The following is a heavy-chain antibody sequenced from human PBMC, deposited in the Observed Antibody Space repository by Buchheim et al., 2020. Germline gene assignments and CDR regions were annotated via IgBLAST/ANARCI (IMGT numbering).Heavy chain of an antibody. CDR2: ISYDGSNK. J-gene: IGHJ4*02. D-gene: IGHD1-26*01. CDR1: GFTFSSYG. Sequence: QVQLVESGGGVVQPGRSLRLSCAASGFTFSSYGMHWVRQAPGKGLEWVAVISYDGSNKYYADSVKGRFTISRDNSKNTLYLQRNSLRAEDTAVYYCAKFSRELLQQPDYWGQRTL. V-gene: IGHV3-30*18. CDR3: AKFSRELLQQPDY.